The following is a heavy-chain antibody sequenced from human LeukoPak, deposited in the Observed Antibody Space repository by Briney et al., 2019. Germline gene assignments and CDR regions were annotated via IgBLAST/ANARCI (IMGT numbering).Heavy chain of an antibody. CDR3: AREAVAGSGLKLGWFDP. J-gene: IGHJ5*02. V-gene: IGHV4-4*07. CDR1: GVSISSYY. D-gene: IGHD6-19*01. Sequence: SETLSLTCTVSGVSISSYYWSWIRQPAGKGLEWIWRIYTSGSTNYNPSLKSRVTMSVDTSKSQFSLKLSSVTAADTAVYYCAREAVAGSGLKLGWFDPWGQGTLVTVSS. CDR2: IYTSGST.